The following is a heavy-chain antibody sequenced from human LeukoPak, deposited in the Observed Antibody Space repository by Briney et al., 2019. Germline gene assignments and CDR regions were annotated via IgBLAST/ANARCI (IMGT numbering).Heavy chain of an antibody. V-gene: IGHV1-69*01. CDR3: ARVNRGYSGYEFSY. CDR1: GGTFSSYA. J-gene: IGHJ4*02. D-gene: IGHD5-12*01. Sequence: ASVKVSCKASGGTFSSYAISWVRQAPGQGLEWMGGIIPIFGTANYAQKFQGRVTITADESTSTAYMELSRLRSDDTAVYYCARVNRGYSGYEFSYWGQGTLVTASS. CDR2: IIPIFGTA.